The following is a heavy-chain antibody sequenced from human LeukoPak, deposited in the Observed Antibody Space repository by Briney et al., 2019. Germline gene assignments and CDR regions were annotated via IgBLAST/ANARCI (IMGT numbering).Heavy chain of an antibody. CDR1: GASISDYY. V-gene: IGHV4-59*13. CDR2: VFDSGGA. J-gene: IGHJ4*02. Sequence: SETLSLTCTVSGASISDYYWSWIRQPPGQGLEWIGYVFDSGGANYNPSIKSRVTISVDTSKNQFSVKLGSVTAADTAVYYCAAALGRYGDYSRGYYFDYWGQGTLVTVSS. CDR3: AAALGRYGDYSRGYYFDY. D-gene: IGHD4-17*01.